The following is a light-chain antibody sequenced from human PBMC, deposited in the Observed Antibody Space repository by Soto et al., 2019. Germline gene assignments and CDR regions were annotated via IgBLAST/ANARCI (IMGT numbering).Light chain of an antibody. Sequence: EIVLTQSPCTLSLSPGERATLSSRASQCVSSSYLAWYQQKFGQAPRLLIYGASSRATGIPDRFSGSGFGTDFTLTFSRLEPEDFAVYYCQQYGSSPRTFGQGTKVDIK. J-gene: IGKJ1*01. CDR3: QQYGSSPRT. V-gene: IGKV3-20*01. CDR2: GAS. CDR1: QCVSSSY.